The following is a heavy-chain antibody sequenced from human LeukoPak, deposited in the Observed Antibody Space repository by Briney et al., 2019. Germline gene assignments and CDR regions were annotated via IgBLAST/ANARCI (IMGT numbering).Heavy chain of an antibody. CDR1: GFTFSDYD. Sequence: GGSLRLSCSASGFTFSDYDMNWVRQAPGKGREWVSSISYLSSHVYYGDSVKGRFSISRDNAKNSLYLQMNSLGAEDTAIYYCGRAFPPLRTSSAGDLWGQGILVTVSS. D-gene: IGHD3-16*01. CDR3: GRAFPPLRTSSAGDL. J-gene: IGHJ4*02. V-gene: IGHV3-21*01. CDR2: ISYLSSHV.